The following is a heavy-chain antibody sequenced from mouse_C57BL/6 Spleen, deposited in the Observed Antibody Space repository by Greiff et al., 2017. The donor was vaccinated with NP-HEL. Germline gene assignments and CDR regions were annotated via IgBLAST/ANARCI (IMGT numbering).Heavy chain of an antibody. V-gene: IGHV2-2*01. Sequence: VQGVESGPGLVQPSQSLSITCTVSGFSLTSYGVHWVRQSPGKGLEWLGVIWSGGSTDYNAAFISRLSISKDNSKSQVFFKMNSLQADDTAIYYCARNNYGSSYDYAMDYWGQGTSVTVSS. CDR1: GFSLTSYG. D-gene: IGHD1-1*01. CDR2: IWSGGST. J-gene: IGHJ4*01. CDR3: ARNNYGSSYDYAMDY.